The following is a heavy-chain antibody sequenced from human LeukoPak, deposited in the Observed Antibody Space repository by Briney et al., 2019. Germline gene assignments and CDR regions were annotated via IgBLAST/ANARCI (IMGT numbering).Heavy chain of an antibody. CDR1: GGSISSSSYY. CDR2: IYYSGST. J-gene: IGHJ5*02. CDR3: AETGYSSSGEFDP. V-gene: IGHV4-39*01. Sequence: SETLSLTCTVSGGSISSSSYYWGWIRQPPGKGLEWIGSIYYSGSTYYNPSLKSRVTISADTSKNQFSLKLSSVTAADTAVYYCAETGYSSSGEFDPWGQGTLVTVSS. D-gene: IGHD6-13*01.